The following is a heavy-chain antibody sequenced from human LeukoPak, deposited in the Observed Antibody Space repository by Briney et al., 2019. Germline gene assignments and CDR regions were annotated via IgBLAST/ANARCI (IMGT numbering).Heavy chain of an antibody. V-gene: IGHV3-30*02. D-gene: IGHD6-13*01. CDR1: GFTFSNYG. Sequence: GGSLRLSRAASGFTFSNYGMHCVRQPPGKGLERVAFIRYDGSNKYYADSVEGRFTISRDNSKNTLYLQMNSLRAEDTAVYYCAKDPGGSSWYVGDGNYMDVWGKGTTVTVSS. CDR2: IRYDGSNK. CDR3: AKDPGGSSWYVGDGNYMDV. J-gene: IGHJ6*03.